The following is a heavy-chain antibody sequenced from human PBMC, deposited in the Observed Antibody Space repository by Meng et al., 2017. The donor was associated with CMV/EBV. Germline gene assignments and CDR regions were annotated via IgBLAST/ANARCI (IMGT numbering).Heavy chain of an antibody. CDR1: GFTFDDYA. CDR2: INWNSGDI. J-gene: IGHJ4*02. CDR3: AKDIRGYWYSLEY. V-gene: IGHV3-9*01. D-gene: IGHD2-2*03. Sequence: GGSLRLSCAASGFTFDDYAMHWVRQAPGKGLECVSGINWNSGDIGYADSVKGRFTISRDNAKNSLYLQMNSLRDEDTALYYCAKDIRGYWYSLEYWGQGTLVTVSS.